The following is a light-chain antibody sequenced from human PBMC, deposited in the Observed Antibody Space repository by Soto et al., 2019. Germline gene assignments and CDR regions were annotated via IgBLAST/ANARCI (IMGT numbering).Light chain of an antibody. CDR1: SSDVGGYDY. CDR3: CSYAGRYTWV. CDR2: DVT. V-gene: IGLV2-11*01. J-gene: IGLJ1*01. Sequence: QSALTQPRSVSGSPGQSVTISCTGTSSDVGGYDYVSWYQQHPGKAPKFMIYDVTKRPSGVPDRFSGSKSDNTASLTISGLQADDEADYYCCSYAGRYTWVFGTGTKLTVL.